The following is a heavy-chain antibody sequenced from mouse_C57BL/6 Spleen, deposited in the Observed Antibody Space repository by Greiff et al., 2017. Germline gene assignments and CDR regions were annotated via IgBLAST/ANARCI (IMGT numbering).Heavy chain of an antibody. CDR1: GFTFTDYY. CDR3: ARPQLLRFYAMDY. D-gene: IGHD1-1*01. J-gene: IGHJ4*01. Sequence: EVQLVESGGGLVQPGGSLSLSCAASGFTFTDYYMSWVRQPPGKALEWLGFIRNKANGYTTEYSASVKGRFTISRDNSQSTLYLQMNALRAEYSATYYCARPQLLRFYAMDYWGQGTSVTVSS. CDR2: IRNKANGYTT. V-gene: IGHV7-3*01.